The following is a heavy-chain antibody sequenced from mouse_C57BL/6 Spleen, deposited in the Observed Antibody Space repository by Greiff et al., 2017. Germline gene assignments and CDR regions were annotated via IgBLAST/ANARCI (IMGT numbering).Heavy chain of an antibody. D-gene: IGHD1-1*01. CDR3: ARGPHYYGSSSYWYFDV. Sequence: EVQGVESGPGMVKPSQSLSLTCTVTGYSITSGYDWHWIRHFPGNKLEWMGYISYSGSTNYNPSLKSRISITHDTSKNHFFLKLNSVTTEDTATYYCARGPHYYGSSSYWYFDVWGTGTTVTVSS. J-gene: IGHJ1*03. CDR1: GYSITSGYD. CDR2: ISYSGST. V-gene: IGHV3-1*01.